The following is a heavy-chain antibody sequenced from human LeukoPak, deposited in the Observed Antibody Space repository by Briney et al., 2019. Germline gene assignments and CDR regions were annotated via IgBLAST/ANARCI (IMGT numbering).Heavy chain of an antibody. J-gene: IGHJ5*02. D-gene: IGHD2-15*01. V-gene: IGHV4-39*01. CDR2: IYYSGST. CDR1: GGSINSRSHY. CDR3: ASLREGGVAHWFDP. Sequence: SETLSLTCIVPGGSINSRSHYWGWIRQPPGKGLEWIGNIYYSGSTYYNPSLKSRVTISIDTSKNQFSLKLSSVTATDTAVYYCASLREGGVAHWFDPWGQGTLVTVSS.